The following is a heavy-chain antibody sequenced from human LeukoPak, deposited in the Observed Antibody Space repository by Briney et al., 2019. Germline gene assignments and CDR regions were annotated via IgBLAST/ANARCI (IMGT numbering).Heavy chain of an antibody. J-gene: IGHJ4*02. CDR3: ARDKGVWFSSGHRAPDY. Sequence: GGSLRLSCAASGFTFSSYAMHWVRQAPGKGLEWVAVISYDGSNKYYADSVKGRFTISRDNSKNTLYLQMNSLRAEDTAVYYCARDKGVWFSSGHRAPDYWGQGTLVTVSS. V-gene: IGHV3-30-3*01. CDR1: GFTFSSYA. D-gene: IGHD6-19*01. CDR2: ISYDGSNK.